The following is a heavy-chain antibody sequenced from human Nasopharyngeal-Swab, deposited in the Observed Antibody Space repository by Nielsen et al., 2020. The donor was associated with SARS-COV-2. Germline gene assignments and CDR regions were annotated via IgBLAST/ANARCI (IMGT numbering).Heavy chain of an antibody. Sequence: ESLKISCADSGFTFRRDWMSWVRQPPGKGLAWIGEINHSGSTNYNPSLKSRVTISVDTSKNQFSLKLSSVTAADTAVYYCARGLEHPRHFQHWGQGTLVTVSS. V-gene: IGHV4-34*01. J-gene: IGHJ1*01. CDR1: GFTFRRDW. D-gene: IGHD5-24*01. CDR2: INHSGST. CDR3: ARGLEHPRHFQH.